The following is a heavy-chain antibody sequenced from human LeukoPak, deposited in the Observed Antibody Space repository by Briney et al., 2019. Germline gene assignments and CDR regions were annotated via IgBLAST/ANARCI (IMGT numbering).Heavy chain of an antibody. CDR2: IRYDGSKN. Sequence: GGSLRLSCAASGFTFSTYAMHWVRQAPGKGREWVAFIRYDGSKNYYADSVKCRFTISRDNSKNTLYLQMNSLRAEDTAVYYCAKDRAEYYYDSSGYFSNWGQGTLVTVSS. J-gene: IGHJ4*02. CDR1: GFTFSTYA. V-gene: IGHV3-30*02. D-gene: IGHD3-22*01. CDR3: AKDRAEYYYDSSGYFSN.